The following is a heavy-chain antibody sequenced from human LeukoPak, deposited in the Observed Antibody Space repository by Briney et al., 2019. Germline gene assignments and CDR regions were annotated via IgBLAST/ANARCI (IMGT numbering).Heavy chain of an antibody. D-gene: IGHD6-19*01. CDR3: ARASGAVAGTDY. CDR1: GGTFSSYA. Sequence: SVRVSCKASGGTFSSYAISWVRQAPGQGLEWMGRIIPILGIANYAQKFQGRVTIAADKSTSTAYMELSSLRSEDTAVYYCARASGAVAGTDYWGQGTLVTVSS. J-gene: IGHJ4*02. CDR2: IIPILGIA. V-gene: IGHV1-69*04.